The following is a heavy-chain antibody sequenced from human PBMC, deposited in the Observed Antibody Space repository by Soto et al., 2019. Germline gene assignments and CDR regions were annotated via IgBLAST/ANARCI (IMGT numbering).Heavy chain of an antibody. V-gene: IGHV3-53*01. CDR3: ARDHGGSGSYYGPQPLDY. CDR2: IYSNGCT. D-gene: IGHD1-26*01. Sequence: GGSLRLSCAASGFTLSSKYMSWVRQAPGKGLEWVSVIYSNGCTYYADSVKGRFTISRDNAKNIFYLQMNSLRAEVTAVYYCARDHGGSGSYYGPQPLDYWGQGTLVTVSS. J-gene: IGHJ4*02. CDR1: GFTLSSKY.